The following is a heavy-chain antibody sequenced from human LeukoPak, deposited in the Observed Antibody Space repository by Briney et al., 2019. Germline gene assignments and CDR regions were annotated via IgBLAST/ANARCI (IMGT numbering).Heavy chain of an antibody. D-gene: IGHD6-19*01. CDR3: AKVSAGYSSGGDY. J-gene: IGHJ4*02. CDR2: LSGGGGST. V-gene: IGHV3-23*01. CDR1: GFTFSSYV. Sequence: GGSLRLSCAASGFTFSSYVMSWVRRAPGKGLEWVAALSGGGGSTYYADSVKGRFTISRDNSKNTLYLQMNSLRAEDTAVYYCAKVSAGYSSGGDYWGQGTLVTVAS.